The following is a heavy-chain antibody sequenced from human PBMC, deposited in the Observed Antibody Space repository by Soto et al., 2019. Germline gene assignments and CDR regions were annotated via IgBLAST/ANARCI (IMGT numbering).Heavy chain of an antibody. CDR3: ARDCTNGVCYPSYHYGMDV. CDR2: TYYRSKWYN. J-gene: IGHJ6*02. CDR1: GDSVSSNSAA. Sequence: SQTLSLTCAISGDSVSSNSAAWNWIRQSPSKGLEWLGRTYYRSKWYNDYAVSVKSRITINPDTSKNQFSLQLNSVTPEDTAVYYCARDCTNGVCYPSYHYGMDVWGQGTTVTVSS. V-gene: IGHV6-1*01. D-gene: IGHD2-8*01.